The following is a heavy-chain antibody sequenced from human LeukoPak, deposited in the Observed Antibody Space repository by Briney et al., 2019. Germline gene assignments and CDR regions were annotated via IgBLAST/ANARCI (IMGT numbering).Heavy chain of an antibody. CDR3: ARDSSGWDYYYYGMDV. CDR2: ISAYNGNT. Sequence: ASVKVSCTASGYTFTSYGISWVRQAPGQGLEWMGWISAYNGNTNYAQKFQGRVTITADESTSTAYMELSSLRSEDTAVYYCARDSSGWDYYYYGMDVWGQGTTVTVSS. V-gene: IGHV1-18*01. CDR1: GYTFTSYG. J-gene: IGHJ6*02. D-gene: IGHD6-19*01.